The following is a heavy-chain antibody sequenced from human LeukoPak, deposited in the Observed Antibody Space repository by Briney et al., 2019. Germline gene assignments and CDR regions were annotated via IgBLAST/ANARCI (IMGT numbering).Heavy chain of an antibody. CDR3: ARDLFTLWSYRAAFDI. D-gene: IGHD3-16*02. CDR1: GYTFTGYY. V-gene: IGHV1-2*02. CDR2: INPNSGGT. J-gene: IGHJ3*02. Sequence: ASVKVSCTASGYTFTGYYMHWVRQAPGQGLEWMGWINPNSGGTSYAQKFQGRVTMTRDTSTSTVYMELSSLRSEDTAVYYCARDLFTLWSYRAAFDIWGQGTMVTVSS.